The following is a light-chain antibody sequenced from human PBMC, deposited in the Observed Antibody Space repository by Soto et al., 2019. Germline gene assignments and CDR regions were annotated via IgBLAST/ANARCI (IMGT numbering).Light chain of an antibody. J-gene: IGLJ2*01. CDR2: EVS. CDR1: SSDIGKYNY. CDR3: SSYTSSSTLVV. V-gene: IGLV2-14*01. Sequence: QSALTQPASVSGSPGQSITISCTGTSSDIGKYNYVSWFQQHPAKAPKLIIFEVSNRPSGVSNRFSGSKSGNTASLTISGLQAEDEADYYCSSYTSSSTLVVFGGGTKLTVL.